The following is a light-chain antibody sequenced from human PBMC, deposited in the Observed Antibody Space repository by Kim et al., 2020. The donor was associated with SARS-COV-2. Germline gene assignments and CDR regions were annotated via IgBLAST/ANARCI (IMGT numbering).Light chain of an antibody. CDR1: QSVSSN. J-gene: IGKJ1*01. V-gene: IGKV3-15*01. CDR3: QQYNNWPRT. Sequence: EILMTQSPATLSVSPGERATLSCRASQSVSSNLAWYQQKPGQAPRLLIYGASIRATGIPARFSGSGSGTEFTLTISSLKSEDFAVYYCQQYNNWPRTFGQGTKVEIK. CDR2: GAS.